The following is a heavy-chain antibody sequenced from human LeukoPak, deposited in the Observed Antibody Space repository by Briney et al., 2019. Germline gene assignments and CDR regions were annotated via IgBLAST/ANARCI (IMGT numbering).Heavy chain of an antibody. CDR1: GFTFNSSW. V-gene: IGHV3-74*01. CDR3: ARAGNYYCDL. D-gene: IGHD1-7*01. J-gene: IGHJ2*01. CDR2: MDADGRTI. Sequence: GGSLRLSCAASGFTFNSSWMHWVRQGPGKGLVWVARMDADGRTIIYADSVKGQFTISRDNAKHTLYLQMNSLRTEDGAVYYCARAGNYYCDLWGRGTQVAVSS.